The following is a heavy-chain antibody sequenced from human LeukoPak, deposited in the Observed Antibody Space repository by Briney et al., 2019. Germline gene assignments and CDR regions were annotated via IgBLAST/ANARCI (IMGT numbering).Heavy chain of an antibody. CDR1: GFTFTSYT. V-gene: IGHV3-21*01. CDR3: ARDSRTVYYYYGMDV. CDR2: ISSSNSDI. Sequence: GGSPRLSCAASGFTFTSYTMNWVRQAPGKGLEWVSSISSSNSDISYADSVKGRFTISRDNAKNSLYLQMNSLRAEDTAVYYCARDSRTVYYYYGMDVWGQGTTVTVSS. J-gene: IGHJ6*02.